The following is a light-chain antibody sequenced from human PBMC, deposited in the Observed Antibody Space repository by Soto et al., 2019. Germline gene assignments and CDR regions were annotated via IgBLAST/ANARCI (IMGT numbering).Light chain of an antibody. Sequence: EIVLTQSPGTLSLSPGERATLSCRASQSVRSTYLAWYQQKPGQAPRLLIHGASSRATGIPDRFSGSGSGSDFTLTISRLEPEDFAVYYCQYYSSSLSLTFGQGPRLDIK. V-gene: IGKV3-20*01. CDR1: QSVRSTY. CDR3: QYYSSSLSLT. J-gene: IGKJ5*01. CDR2: GAS.